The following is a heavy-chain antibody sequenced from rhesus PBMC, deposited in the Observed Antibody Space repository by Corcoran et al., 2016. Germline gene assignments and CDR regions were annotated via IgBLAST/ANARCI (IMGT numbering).Heavy chain of an antibody. Sequence: QVQLPESGPGLVKPSETLALTRTVSGGSISGYDAWSCIRQPPGKGLEWMGGIYGSSASTYDNPSLESRVTISKDTSKNQFSLKLSSVTAADTAVYYCASIVVVVFALNRFDVWGPGVLVTVSS. D-gene: IGHD2-39*02. V-gene: IGHV4-143*01. CDR3: ASIVVVVFALNRFDV. J-gene: IGHJ5-1*01. CDR2: IYGSSAST. CDR1: GGSISGYDA.